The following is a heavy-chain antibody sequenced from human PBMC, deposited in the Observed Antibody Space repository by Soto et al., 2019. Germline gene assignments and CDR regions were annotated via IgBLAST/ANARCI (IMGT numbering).Heavy chain of an antibody. D-gene: IGHD4-17*01. CDR3: ARTTAVPNSLRSRYFFDY. CDR2: IYYSGST. J-gene: IGHJ4*02. V-gene: IGHV4-61*01. CDR1: GGSVSSGSYY. Sequence: SETLSLTCTVSGGSVSSGSYYWSWIRQPPGKGLEWIGYIYYSGSTNYNPSLKSRGTISVDLSKNQFSLSLRSVTTADTAMYYCARTTAVPNSLRSRYFFDYWGQGTLVTVSS.